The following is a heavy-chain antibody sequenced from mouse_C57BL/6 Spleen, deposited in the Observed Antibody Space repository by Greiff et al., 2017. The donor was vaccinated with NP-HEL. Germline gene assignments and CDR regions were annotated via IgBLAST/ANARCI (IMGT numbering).Heavy chain of an antibody. Sequence: VQLQQSGPELVKPGASVKISCKASGYTFTDYYMNWVKQSHGKSLEWIGDINPNNGGTSYNQKFKGKATLTVDKSSSTAYMELRSLTSEDSAVYYCARGGYGNYEAWFAYWGQGTLVTVSA. CDR3: ARGGYGNYEAWFAY. CDR2: INPNNGGT. J-gene: IGHJ3*01. D-gene: IGHD2-1*01. V-gene: IGHV1-26*01. CDR1: GYTFTDYY.